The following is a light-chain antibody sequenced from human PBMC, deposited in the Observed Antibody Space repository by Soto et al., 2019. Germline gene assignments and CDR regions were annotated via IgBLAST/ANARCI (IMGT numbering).Light chain of an antibody. CDR1: SSDVGGYNY. J-gene: IGLJ1*01. V-gene: IGLV2-14*01. CDR2: EVT. Sequence: QSALTQPASVSGSPGQSITISCTGTSSDVGGYNYVSWYQQHPGKAPKLLIYEVTLRPSGVSNRFSGSKSGNTASLTISGLQAEDEADYYCSSYTSSSTLYVFGTGTKLTVL. CDR3: SSYTSSSTLYV.